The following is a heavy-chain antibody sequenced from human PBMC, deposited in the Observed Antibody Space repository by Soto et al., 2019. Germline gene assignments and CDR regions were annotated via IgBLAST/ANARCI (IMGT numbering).Heavy chain of an antibody. CDR3: AKDAPCSGGSCYTNWFDP. J-gene: IGHJ5*02. CDR2: ISGSGGST. D-gene: IGHD2-15*01. CDR1: GFTFSSYA. Sequence: PGGSLRLSCAASGFTFSSYAMSWVRQAPGKGLEWVSAISGSGGSTYYADSVKGRFTISRDNSKNTLYLQMNSLRAEDTAVYYCAKDAPCSGGSCYTNWFDPWGQGTLVTVSS. V-gene: IGHV3-23*01.